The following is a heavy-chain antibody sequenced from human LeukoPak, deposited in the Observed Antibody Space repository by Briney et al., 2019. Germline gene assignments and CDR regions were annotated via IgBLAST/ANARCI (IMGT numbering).Heavy chain of an antibody. D-gene: IGHD1-20*01. V-gene: IGHV3-7*01. Sequence: GGSLRLSCAASGFSFSTYWMSWVRQAPGEGLESVASIKQDGSEKYYVDSVKGRFTISRDNAKNSLYMQMNSLRAEDTAVYYCARAGNWNDGGYFDYWGQGTLVTVSS. J-gene: IGHJ4*02. CDR3: ARAGNWNDGGYFDY. CDR2: IKQDGSEK. CDR1: GFSFSTYW.